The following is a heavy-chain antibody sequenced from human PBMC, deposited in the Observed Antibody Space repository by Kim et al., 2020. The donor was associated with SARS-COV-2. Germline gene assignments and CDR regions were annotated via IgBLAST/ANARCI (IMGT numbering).Heavy chain of an antibody. V-gene: IGHV5-51*01. CDR2: IYPGDSDT. Sequence: GESLKISCKGSGYSFTSYWIGWVRQMPGKGLEWMGIIYPGDSDTRYSPSFQGQVNISADKSISTAYLQWSSLKASDTAMYYCARLPLGYCSSTSCYSSYYYYYGMDVWGQGTTVTVSS. J-gene: IGHJ6*02. CDR3: ARLPLGYCSSTSCYSSYYYYYGMDV. CDR1: GYSFTSYW. D-gene: IGHD2-2*01.